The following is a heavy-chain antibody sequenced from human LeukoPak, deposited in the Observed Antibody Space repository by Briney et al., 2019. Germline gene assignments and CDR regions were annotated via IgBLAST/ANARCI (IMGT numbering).Heavy chain of an antibody. CDR1: GGSISSYY. CDR3: SRGSYSLAFDI. J-gene: IGHJ3*02. Sequence: SETLSLTCTVSGGSISSYYWSWIRQPPGKGLELIGYIYYSGSTNYNPSLKSRVTISVDTSKNQFSLKLSSVAAADTAVYYCSRGSYSLAFDIWGQGTMVTVSS. CDR2: IYYSGST. D-gene: IGHD1-26*01. V-gene: IGHV4-59*01.